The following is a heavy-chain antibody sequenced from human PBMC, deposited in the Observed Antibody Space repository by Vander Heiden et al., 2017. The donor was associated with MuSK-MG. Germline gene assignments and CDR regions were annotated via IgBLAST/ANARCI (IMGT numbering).Heavy chain of an antibody. V-gene: IGHV3-23*01. CDR3: AKDDFWSGSDGDWFDP. D-gene: IGHD3-3*01. CDR1: GFTVSSYA. CDR2: ISGSGGST. J-gene: IGHJ5*02. Sequence: EVQLLESGGGLVQPGGSLRLSCAASGFTVSSYAMSWVRQVPGKGREWVSAISGSGGSTYYADSVKGRFTISRDNSKSTLYLQMNSLRAEDTAVYYCAKDDFWSGSDGDWFDPWGQGTLVTVSS.